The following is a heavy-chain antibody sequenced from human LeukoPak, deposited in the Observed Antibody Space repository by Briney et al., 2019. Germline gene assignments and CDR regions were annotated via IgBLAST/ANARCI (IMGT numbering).Heavy chain of an antibody. V-gene: IGHV3-33*01. J-gene: IGHJ6*02. Sequence: PGRSLRLSCAASGFTFSSYGMHWDRQAPGKGLEWVAVIWYDGSNKYYADSVKGRFTISRDNSKNTLYLQMNSLRAEDTAVYYCARKYSSGWPYYYYYGMDVWGQGTTVTVSS. CDR2: IWYDGSNK. D-gene: IGHD6-19*01. CDR1: GFTFSSYG. CDR3: ARKYSSGWPYYYYYGMDV.